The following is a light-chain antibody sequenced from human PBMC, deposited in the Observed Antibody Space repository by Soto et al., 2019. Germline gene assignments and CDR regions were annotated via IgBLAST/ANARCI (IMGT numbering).Light chain of an antibody. CDR2: DVT. Sequence: ALTQPASVSGSPGQSITISCTGTSSDVGGYIYVSWYQQHPGKAPKLMIYDVTDRPSGVSNRFSGSKSGNTASLTISGLQAEDEADYYCSSYTSSGTLVFGTGTKVTV. CDR3: SSYTSSGTLV. V-gene: IGLV2-14*01. J-gene: IGLJ1*01. CDR1: SSDVGGYIY.